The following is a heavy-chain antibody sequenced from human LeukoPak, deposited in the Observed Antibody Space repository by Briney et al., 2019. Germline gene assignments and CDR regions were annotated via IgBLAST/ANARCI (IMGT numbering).Heavy chain of an antibody. CDR2: INHGGGT. Sequence: SETLSLTCAVYGGSFSDYYWNWIRQPPGKGLEWIGEINHGGGTKYNPSLKSRATISVDTSKNQFSLKLNSVTAADTAVYYCARGGYSYGSFRLYFDYWDQGTLVTVSS. J-gene: IGHJ4*02. V-gene: IGHV4-34*01. D-gene: IGHD5-18*01. CDR3: ARGGYSYGSFRLYFDY. CDR1: GGSFSDYY.